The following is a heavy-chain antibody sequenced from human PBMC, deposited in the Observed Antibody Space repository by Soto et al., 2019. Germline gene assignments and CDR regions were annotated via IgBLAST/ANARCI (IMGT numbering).Heavy chain of an antibody. CDR2: IKQDGSEK. CDR1: GLTFSSYW. CDR3: ARNYGMDV. J-gene: IGHJ6*02. Sequence: HPGGSLRLSCAASGLTFSSYWMSWVRQAPGKGLEWVANIKQDGSEKYYVDSVKGRFTIPRDNAKNSLYLQMNSLRAEDTAVYYCARNYGMDVWGQGTTVTVSS. V-gene: IGHV3-7*03.